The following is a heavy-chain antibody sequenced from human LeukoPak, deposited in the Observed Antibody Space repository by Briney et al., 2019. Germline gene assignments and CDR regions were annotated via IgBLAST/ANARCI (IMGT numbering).Heavy chain of an antibody. V-gene: IGHV3-7*01. D-gene: IGHD6-19*01. J-gene: IGHJ4*02. CDR2: IKQDGSEK. CDR1: GFTLSAYW. Sequence: YPGGSLRLSCAASGFTLSAYWMNWVRQAPGKGLEWVANIKQDGSEKYYVDSVKGRFTISRDNAKNSLYLQMNSLRAEDTAVYFCAGGSGWVTDSWGQGTLVTVSA. CDR3: AGGSGWVTDS.